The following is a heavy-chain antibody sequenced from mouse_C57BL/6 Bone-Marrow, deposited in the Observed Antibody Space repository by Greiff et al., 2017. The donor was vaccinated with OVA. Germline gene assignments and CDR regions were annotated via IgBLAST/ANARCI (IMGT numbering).Heavy chain of an antibody. V-gene: IGHV1-81*01. Sequence: VQLQQSGAELARPGASVKLSCKASGYTFTSYGISWVKQRTGQGLEWIGEIYPRSGNTYYNEKFKGKATLTADKSSSTAYMELRSLTSEDSAVYFCARWGAGYGAWFAYWGQGTLVTVSA. CDR1: GYTFTSYG. D-gene: IGHD3-2*02. J-gene: IGHJ3*01. CDR3: ARWGAGYGAWFAY. CDR2: IYPRSGNT.